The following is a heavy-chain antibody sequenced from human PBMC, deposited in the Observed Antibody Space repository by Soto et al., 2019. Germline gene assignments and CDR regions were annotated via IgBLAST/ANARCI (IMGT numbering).Heavy chain of an antibody. D-gene: IGHD1-26*01. CDR3: ATVRWELHDAFDI. CDR2: IYHSGMT. Sequence: QVQLQESGPGLVKPSQTLSLTCTVSGGSISTGGYYWSWIRQHPGRGLEWIGYIYHSGMTFSNPSLQRRVAISIETSKNKFSLKLSSVTAADTAVYYCATVRWELHDAFDIGGQGTMVSVSS. CDR1: GGSISTGGYY. J-gene: IGHJ3*02. V-gene: IGHV4-31*03.